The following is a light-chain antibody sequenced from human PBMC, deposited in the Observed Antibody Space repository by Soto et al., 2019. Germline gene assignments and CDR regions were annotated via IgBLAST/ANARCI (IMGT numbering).Light chain of an antibody. CDR3: PWYTDLPLYT. V-gene: IGKV3-15*01. CDR2: GAS. Sequence: RGIIKKISCRASQSVSSNLAWYQQKPGQAPRLLIYGASTRATGIPARFSGSGSGTEFTLTISSLQSEDFAGYCCPWYTDLPLYTFGHRTKVDIK. CDR1: QSVSSN. J-gene: IGKJ3*01.